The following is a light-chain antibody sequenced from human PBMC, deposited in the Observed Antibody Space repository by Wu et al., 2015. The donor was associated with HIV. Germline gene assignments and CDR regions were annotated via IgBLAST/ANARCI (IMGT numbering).Light chain of an antibody. Sequence: DIQMTQSPSSLPASVGDRVTITCRASQNITDFLSWYQQKPGKAPYLLIYAASSLQSGVPSRFSGSGSGTDFTLSINSLQPEDFATYYCQQSDTTPCTFGQGTKVEIK. CDR3: QQSDTTPCT. V-gene: IGKV1-39*01. CDR1: QNITDF. J-gene: IGKJ1*01. CDR2: AAS.